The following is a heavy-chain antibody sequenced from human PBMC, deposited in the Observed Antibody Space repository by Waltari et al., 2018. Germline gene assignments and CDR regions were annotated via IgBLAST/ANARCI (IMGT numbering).Heavy chain of an antibody. CDR3: ASLKTDY. D-gene: IGHD3-9*01. Sequence: VQLVESGGGLVQPGGSLRLSCAASGFTVSFNHMSWVRQAPGKGLEWVSVIYGDGNTYYADAVKGRFTISRDNSKNTLYLEMNSLRVEDTAVYYCASLKTDYWGQGILVTVSS. CDR1: GFTVSFNH. CDR2: IYGDGNT. J-gene: IGHJ4*02. V-gene: IGHV3-66*02.